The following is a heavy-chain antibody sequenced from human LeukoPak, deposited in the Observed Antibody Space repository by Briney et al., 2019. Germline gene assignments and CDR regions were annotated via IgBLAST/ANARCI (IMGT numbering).Heavy chain of an antibody. Sequence: SETLCLTCTVSGGSMSSHYWSWIRQPPGKGLEWTGYIYYSGSTNYNPSLKSRVTISVDTSKNQFSLKLSSVTAADTAVYYCASYYYGSGSLDYWGQGTLVTVSS. D-gene: IGHD3-10*01. J-gene: IGHJ4*02. CDR1: GGSMSSHY. CDR3: ASYYYGSGSLDY. CDR2: IYYSGST. V-gene: IGHV4-59*11.